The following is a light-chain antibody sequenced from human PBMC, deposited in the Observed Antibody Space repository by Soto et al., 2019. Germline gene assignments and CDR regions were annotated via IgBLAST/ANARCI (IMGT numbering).Light chain of an antibody. CDR2: GAS. J-gene: IGKJ2*01. V-gene: IGKV3-20*01. Sequence: VLAQSPGTLSLSPGERATLSCRASQSVSSNYLAWYQHKPGQAPRLLIYGASSRATGIPDRFSGSGSGTDFTLTIIRLEPEDFAVYYCQQYGTSPPYTFGQGTKLEIK. CDR3: QQYGTSPPYT. CDR1: QSVSSNY.